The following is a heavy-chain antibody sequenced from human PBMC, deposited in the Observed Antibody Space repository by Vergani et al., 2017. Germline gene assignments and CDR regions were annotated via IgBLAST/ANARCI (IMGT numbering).Heavy chain of an antibody. CDR1: GGTFSSYA. D-gene: IGHD1-14*01. CDR3: ARGSFGRRNRLARPNAFDY. Sequence: QVQLVQSGAEVKKPGSSVKVSCKASGGTFSSYAISWVRQAPGQGLEWMGRIIPIFGTANYAQKFQGRVTITADESTSTAYMELSSLRSEDTAVEYCARGSFGRRNRLARPNAFDYWGQGTLVTVSS. J-gene: IGHJ4*02. CDR2: IIPIFGTA. V-gene: IGHV1-69*18.